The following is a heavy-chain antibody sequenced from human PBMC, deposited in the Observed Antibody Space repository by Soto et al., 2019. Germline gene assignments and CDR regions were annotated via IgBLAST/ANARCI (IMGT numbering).Heavy chain of an antibody. V-gene: IGHV3-30*18. Sequence: QVQLVESGGGVVQPGRSLRLSCAASGFTFSSYGMHWVRQAPGKGLEWVAVISYDGSNKYYADSVKGRFTISRDNSKNTLYLQMNSLRAEDTAVYYCAKGRLPRIAAAGETDSWGQGTLVTVSS. J-gene: IGHJ4*02. D-gene: IGHD6-13*01. CDR3: AKGRLPRIAAAGETDS. CDR2: ISYDGSNK. CDR1: GFTFSSYG.